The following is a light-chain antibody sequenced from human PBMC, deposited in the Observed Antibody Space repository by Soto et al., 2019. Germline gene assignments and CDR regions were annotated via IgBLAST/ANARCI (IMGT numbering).Light chain of an antibody. CDR3: QQYSASPRT. CDR2: GAS. CDR1: QSVSSSY. J-gene: IGKJ1*01. Sequence: EIVLTQSPGTLSLSPGERATLSCRASQSVSSSYLAWYQQKPGQAPRLLIYGASSRATGIPDRFSASGTGTDFTLTISRLEPEDFAVYYCQQYSASPRTFGQGTKVDI. V-gene: IGKV3-20*01.